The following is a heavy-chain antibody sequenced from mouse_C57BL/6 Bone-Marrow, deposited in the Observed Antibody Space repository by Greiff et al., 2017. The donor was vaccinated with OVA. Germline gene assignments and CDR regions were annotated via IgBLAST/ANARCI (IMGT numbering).Heavy chain of an antibody. D-gene: IGHD2-4*01. J-gene: IGHJ3*01. CDR1: GYTFTSYG. CDR3: ERKEGLRRAWFAY. Sequence: QVHVKQSGAELARPGASVKLSCKASGYTFTSYGISWVKQRTGQGLEWIGEIYPRSGNTYYNEKFKGKATLTADKSSSTAYMELRSLTSEDSAVYFCERKEGLRRAWFAYWGQGTLVTVSA. CDR2: IYPRSGNT. V-gene: IGHV1-81*01.